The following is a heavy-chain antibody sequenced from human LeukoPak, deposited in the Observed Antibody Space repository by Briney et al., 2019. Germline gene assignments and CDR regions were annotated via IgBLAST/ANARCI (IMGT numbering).Heavy chain of an antibody. V-gene: IGHV3-23*01. CDR2: ISGSGGST. J-gene: IGHJ4*02. Sequence: GGSLRLSCAASGFIFRNYVVAWVRQAPGKGLEWVSAISGSGGSTYYADSVKGRFTISRDNAKNSLFLQMNSLRAEDTGLYYCARATTAKRGSEGYWGRGTLVTVSS. D-gene: IGHD4-11*01. CDR3: ARATTAKRGSEGY. CDR1: GFIFRNYV.